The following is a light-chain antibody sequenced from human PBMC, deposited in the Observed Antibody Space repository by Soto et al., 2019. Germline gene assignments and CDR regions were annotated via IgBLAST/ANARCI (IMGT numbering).Light chain of an antibody. V-gene: IGLV1-47*01. CDR1: RSNIGKNY. CDR2: RND. J-gene: IGLJ2*01. CDR3: AAWDDSLSGVF. Sequence: QSVLTQPPSASGTPGQRVTISCSGSRSNIGKNYVYWYQQLPGTAPKPLIYRNDQRPSGVPDRFSGSKSGTSASLAISGLRSDDEADYYCAAWDDSLSGVFFGGGTQLTVL.